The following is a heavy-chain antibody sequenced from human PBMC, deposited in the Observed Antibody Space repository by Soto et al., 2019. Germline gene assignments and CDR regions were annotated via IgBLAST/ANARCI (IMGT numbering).Heavy chain of an antibody. CDR1: GFSLSTSGVG. J-gene: IGHJ3*02. V-gene: IGHV2-5*01. CDR3: ARGLAARPVLAFDI. Sequence: QGTLKESGPTLVKPTQTLTLTCSFSGFSLSTSGVGVGWIRQPPGKALEWLAHIYWSGDEHYRPSLKCRISITKDTSKNQVVLTMTNMDPVDTATYYCARGLAARPVLAFDIWGQGTMVTVSS. D-gene: IGHD6-6*01. CDR2: IYWSGDE.